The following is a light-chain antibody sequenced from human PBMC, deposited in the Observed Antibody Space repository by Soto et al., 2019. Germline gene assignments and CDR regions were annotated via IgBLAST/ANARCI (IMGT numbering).Light chain of an antibody. CDR1: QGISNY. V-gene: IGKV1-27*01. CDR2: AAS. J-gene: IGKJ1*01. Sequence: DIQMTQSPSSLSASVGDRVTITCRASQGISNYLAWYQLKPGKVPNLLIYAASTLQSGVPSRFSGSGSGTDFTLTISSLQPEDVATYYCQKYNNAPLWAFGQGTKVEIK. CDR3: QKYNNAPLWA.